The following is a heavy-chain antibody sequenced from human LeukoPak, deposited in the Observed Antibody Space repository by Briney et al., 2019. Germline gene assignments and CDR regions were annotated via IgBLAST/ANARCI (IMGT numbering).Heavy chain of an antibody. CDR2: ISSSSSYI. D-gene: IGHD2-2*01. Sequence: GGSLRLSCAASGFTFSSYWMHWVRQAPGKGLEWVSSISSSSSYIYYADSVKGRFTISRDNAKNSLYLQMNSLRAEDTAVYYCARVWDIVVVPAARGWDYWGQGTLVTVSS. J-gene: IGHJ4*02. V-gene: IGHV3-21*01. CDR1: GFTFSSYW. CDR3: ARVWDIVVVPAARGWDY.